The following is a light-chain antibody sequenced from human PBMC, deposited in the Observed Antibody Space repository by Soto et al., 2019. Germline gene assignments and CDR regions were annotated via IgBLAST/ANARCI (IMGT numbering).Light chain of an antibody. V-gene: IGKV1-12*01. CDR2: AAS. Sequence: DIQMNQSPSSVSASVGDRVTITCRASQDISSWLTWYQQKPGKAPKLLIYAASSLQSGVPSRFSGSGSGTYFTLTISSLQPEDFATYYCQQSNDLPLTFGGGTKVDIK. CDR1: QDISSW. J-gene: IGKJ4*01. CDR3: QQSNDLPLT.